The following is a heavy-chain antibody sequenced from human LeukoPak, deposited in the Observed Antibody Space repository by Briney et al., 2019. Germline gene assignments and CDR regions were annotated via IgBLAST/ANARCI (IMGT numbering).Heavy chain of an antibody. V-gene: IGHV4-34*01. J-gene: IGHJ6*03. CDR1: GGSFSGYY. CDR3: ARPKRSYYYYYMDV. CDR2: INHSGST. Sequence: SETLSLTCAVYGGSFSGYYWSWIRQPPGKGLEWIGEINHSGSTNYNPSLKSRVTISVDTSKNQFSLKLSSVTAADTAVYYCARPKRSYYYYYMDVWGKGTTVTISS.